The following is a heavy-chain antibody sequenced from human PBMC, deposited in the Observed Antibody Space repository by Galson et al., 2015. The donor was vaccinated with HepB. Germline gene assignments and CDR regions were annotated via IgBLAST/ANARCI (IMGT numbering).Heavy chain of an antibody. D-gene: IGHD1-26*01. CDR1: GFTVSSNY. J-gene: IGHJ3*02. Sequence: SLRLSCAASGFTVSSNYMSWVRQAPGKGLEWVSVIYSGGSTYYADSVKGRFTISRDNSKNTLYLQMNSLRAEDTAVYYCARGGISGSYLGAFDIWGQGTMVTVSS. CDR3: ARGGISGSYLGAFDI. V-gene: IGHV3-66*01. CDR2: IYSGGST.